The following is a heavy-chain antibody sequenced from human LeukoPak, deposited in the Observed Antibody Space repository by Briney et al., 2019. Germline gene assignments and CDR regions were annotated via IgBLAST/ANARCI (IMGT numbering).Heavy chain of an antibody. CDR3: ANTEEAYYDSSGYPP. J-gene: IGHJ5*02. CDR2: ISGSGGST. D-gene: IGHD3-22*01. Sequence: GGSLRLSCAASGFTFSSYAMSWVRQAPGKGLEWVSAISGSGGSTYYADSVKSRFTISRDNSKNTLYLQMNSLRAEDTAVYYCANTEEAYYDSSGYPPWGQGTLVTVSS. CDR1: GFTFSSYA. V-gene: IGHV3-23*01.